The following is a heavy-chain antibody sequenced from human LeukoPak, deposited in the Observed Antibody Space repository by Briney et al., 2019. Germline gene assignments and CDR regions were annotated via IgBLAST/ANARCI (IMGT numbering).Heavy chain of an antibody. CDR2: ISSGSDSI. D-gene: IGHD5-12*01. V-gene: IGHV3-48*01. CDR1: GFTFSDFD. Sequence: PGGSLRLSCAASGFTFSDFDMIWVRQAPGKGLEWVSYISSGSDSIYYADSVRGRFTISRDNAKNSLYLQMNSLRAEDTAVYYCARQVASNSYFDYWGQGTLVTVSS. CDR3: ARQVASNSYFDY. J-gene: IGHJ4*02.